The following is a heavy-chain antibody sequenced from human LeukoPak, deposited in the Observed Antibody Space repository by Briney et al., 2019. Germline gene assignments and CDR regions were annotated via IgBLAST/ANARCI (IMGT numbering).Heavy chain of an antibody. V-gene: IGHV3-7*01. CDR1: GFTFSSYW. CDR3: ARDFAWYYYGSGSSPLFDY. Sequence: GGSLRLSCAASGFTFSSYWMSWVRQAPGKGLEWVANIKQDGSEKYYVDSVKGQFTIPRDNAKNSLYLQMNSLRAEDTAVYYCARDFAWYYYGSGSSPLFDYWGQGTLVTVSS. D-gene: IGHD3-10*01. CDR2: IKQDGSEK. J-gene: IGHJ4*02.